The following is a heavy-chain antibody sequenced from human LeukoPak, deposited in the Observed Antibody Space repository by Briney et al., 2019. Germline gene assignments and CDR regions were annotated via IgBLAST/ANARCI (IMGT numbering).Heavy chain of an antibody. Sequence: PSETLSLTCSVSGGSISSGSYYWSWIRQPAGKGLEWIGRIFLSGSTNYNPSLKSRVTMSIATSKHQFSLSLRSVTAADTAVYYCARENYYDTSDWGQGTLVTVSS. V-gene: IGHV4-61*02. J-gene: IGHJ4*02. CDR2: IFLSGST. CDR1: GGSISSGSYY. CDR3: ARENYYDTSD. D-gene: IGHD3-22*01.